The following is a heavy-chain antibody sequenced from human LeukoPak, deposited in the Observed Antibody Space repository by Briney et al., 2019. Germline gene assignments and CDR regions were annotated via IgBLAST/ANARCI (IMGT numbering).Heavy chain of an antibody. V-gene: IGHV3-21*01. CDR3: ARFPSGLQAFDY. Sequence: GGSLRLSCAASAFTFSSYSMNWVRQAPGKGLEWVSSISSRSSYIYYADSVKGRFTISRDNAKNSLYLQMNSLRDEDTAVYYCARFPSGLQAFDYWGQRTLVTVSS. J-gene: IGHJ4*02. CDR1: AFTFSSYS. CDR2: ISSRSSYI. D-gene: IGHD5-24*01.